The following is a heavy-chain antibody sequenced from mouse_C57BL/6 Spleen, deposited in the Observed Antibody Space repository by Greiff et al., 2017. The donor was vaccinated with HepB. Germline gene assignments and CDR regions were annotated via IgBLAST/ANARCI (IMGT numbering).Heavy chain of an antibody. CDR2: ISSGGDYI. CDR1: GFTFSSYA. Sequence: EVKLVESGEGLVKPGGSLKLSCAASGFTFSSYAMSWVRQTPEKRLEWVAYISSGGDYIYYADTVKGRFTISRDNARNTLYLQMSSLKSEDTAMYYCTRDGSPYGTGDYWGQGTTLTVSS. CDR3: TRDGSPYGTGDY. D-gene: IGHD1-1*02. J-gene: IGHJ2*01. V-gene: IGHV5-9-1*02.